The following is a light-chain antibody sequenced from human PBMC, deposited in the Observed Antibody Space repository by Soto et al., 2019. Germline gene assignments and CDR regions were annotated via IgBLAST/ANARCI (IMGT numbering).Light chain of an antibody. CDR1: SSNIGRNT. CDR3: AAWDDSLNAWA. J-gene: IGLJ3*02. CDR2: SSD. Sequence: QSVLTQPPSASGTPGQRVTISCSGSSSNIGRNTVKWYRQLPGTAPKLLIGSSDQRPSGVPDRFSGSQSGPSASLAISGLQSEDEADYICAAWDDSLNAWAFGGGTKLTVL. V-gene: IGLV1-44*01.